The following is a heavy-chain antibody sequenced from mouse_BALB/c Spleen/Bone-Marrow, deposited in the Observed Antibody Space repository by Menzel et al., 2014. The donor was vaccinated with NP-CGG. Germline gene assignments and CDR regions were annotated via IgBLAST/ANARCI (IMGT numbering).Heavy chain of an antibody. D-gene: IGHD1-1*01. CDR1: GFTFKTYA. V-gene: IGHV10-1*02. J-gene: IGHJ3*01. Sequence: DVQLVESGGGLVEPKGSLKLSCAASGFTFKTYAMNWVRQAPGKGLEWVARIRSKSNNYATYYVDSVKNRFTISRDDSQNMLYLQMNSLKTEDTAMYYCVRRESDNYGGFASWGQGTLVTVSA. CDR2: IRSKSNNYAT. CDR3: VRRESDNYGGFAS.